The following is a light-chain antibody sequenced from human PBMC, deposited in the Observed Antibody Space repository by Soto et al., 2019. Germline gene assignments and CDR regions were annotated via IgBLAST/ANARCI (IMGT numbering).Light chain of an antibody. CDR2: GDS. CDR3: QSNDNGLSGSDV. V-gene: IGLV1-40*01. CDR1: SSNIGAGYD. Sequence: QRVTISCTGSSSNIGAGYDVNWYQQLPETAPKLLIFGDSNRPSGVPDRFSGSKSGTSASLVITGLQADDEADYYCQSNDNGLSGSDVFGTGTNVTVL. J-gene: IGLJ1*01.